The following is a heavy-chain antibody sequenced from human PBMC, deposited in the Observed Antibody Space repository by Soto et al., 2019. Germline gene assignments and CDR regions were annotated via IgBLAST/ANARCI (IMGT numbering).Heavy chain of an antibody. V-gene: IGHV1-58*01. CDR1: GFTFTSSA. D-gene: IGHD3-22*01. J-gene: IGHJ4*02. CDR2: IVVGSGNT. Sequence: SVKGSCKASGFTFTSSAVQWVRQARGQRLEWIGWIVVGSGNTNYAQKFQERVTITRDMSTSTAYMELSSLRSEDTAVYYCATTIKYGVITTFDYWGQGTLVTVSS. CDR3: ATTIKYGVITTFDY.